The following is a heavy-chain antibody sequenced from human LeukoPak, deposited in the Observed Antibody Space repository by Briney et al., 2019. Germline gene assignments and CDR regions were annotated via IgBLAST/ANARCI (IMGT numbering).Heavy chain of an antibody. V-gene: IGHV4-34*01. D-gene: IGHD6-13*01. J-gene: IGHJ4*02. Sequence: SETLSLTCAVYGGSFSGYYWSWIRQPPGKGLEWIGEINHSGSTNYNPSLKSRVTISVDTSKNQFSLKLSSVTAADTAVYYCARSPVRVWKDYFDYRGQGTLVTVSS. CDR2: INHSGST. CDR1: GGSFSGYY. CDR3: ARSPVRVWKDYFDY.